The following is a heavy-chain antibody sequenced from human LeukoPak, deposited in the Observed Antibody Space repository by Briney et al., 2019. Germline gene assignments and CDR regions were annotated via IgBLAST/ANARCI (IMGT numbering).Heavy chain of an antibody. J-gene: IGHJ4*02. CDR2: INHSGST. CDR1: GGSFSGYY. V-gene: IGHV4-34*01. Sequence: SETLSLTCAVYGGSFSGYYWSWIRQPPGKGLEWIGEINHSGSTNYNPSLKSRVTISVDTSKNQFSLKLSSVTAADTAVYYCARVLGGPDYWGQGTLVTVSS. CDR3: ARVLGGPDY. D-gene: IGHD3-10*01.